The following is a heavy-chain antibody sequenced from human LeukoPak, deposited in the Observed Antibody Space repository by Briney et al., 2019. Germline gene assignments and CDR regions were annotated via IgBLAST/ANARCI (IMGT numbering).Heavy chain of an antibody. CDR1: GFTVSSNY. D-gene: IGHD3-10*01. CDR2: IYSGGST. J-gene: IGHJ4*02. CDR3: ARDSYYYGSGSYYSATDY. Sequence: PGGSLRLSCAASGFTVSSNYMSWVRQAPGKGLEWVSAIYSGGSTYYADSVKGRFTISRDNSKNTLYLQMNSLRAEDTAVYYCARDSYYYGSGSYYSATDYWGQGTLVTVSS. V-gene: IGHV3-66*01.